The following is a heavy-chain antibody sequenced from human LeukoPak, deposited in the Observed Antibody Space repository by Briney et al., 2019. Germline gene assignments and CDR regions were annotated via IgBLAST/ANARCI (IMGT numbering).Heavy chain of an antibody. CDR3: AKTAVVITFRFDD. V-gene: IGHV3-23*01. Sequence: PGGSLRLSCVASGFAFNTYVMSWVRQAPGKGLEWVAAINGAGSNTYYADSVKGRFTISRDNSKNMAYLQMNSLRADDTAVYYCAKTAVVITFRFDDWGQGALVTVSS. D-gene: IGHD4/OR15-4a*01. CDR1: GFAFNTYV. CDR2: INGAGSNT. J-gene: IGHJ4*02.